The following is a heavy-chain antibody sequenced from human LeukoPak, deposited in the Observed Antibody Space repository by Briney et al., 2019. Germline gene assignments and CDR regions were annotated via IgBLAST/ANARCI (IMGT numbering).Heavy chain of an antibody. D-gene: IGHD3-9*01. CDR3: ARVGLVRYYDILTGYLPADWFDP. CDR2: INHSGST. V-gene: IGHV4-34*01. Sequence: GSLRLSCAASGFTFSSYSMNWARQAPGKGLEWIGEINHSGSTNYNPSLKSRVTISVDTSKNQFSLKLSSVTAADTAVYYCARVGLVRYYDILTGYLPADWFDPWGQGTLVTVSS. J-gene: IGHJ5*02. CDR1: GFTFSSYS.